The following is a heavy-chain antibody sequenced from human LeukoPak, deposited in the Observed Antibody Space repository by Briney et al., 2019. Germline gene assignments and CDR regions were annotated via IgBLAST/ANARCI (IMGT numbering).Heavy chain of an antibody. CDR2: IYYSGST. J-gene: IGHJ4*02. CDR1: GGSISSSSYY. Sequence: SETLSLTCTVSGGSISSSSYYWGWIRQPPGKGLEWIGSIYYSGSTYYNPSLKSRVTISVDTSKNQFSLKLSSVTAADTAVYYCARPPYSSGWYWVYWGQGTLVTVSS. CDR3: ARPPYSSGWYWVY. V-gene: IGHV4-39*01. D-gene: IGHD6-19*01.